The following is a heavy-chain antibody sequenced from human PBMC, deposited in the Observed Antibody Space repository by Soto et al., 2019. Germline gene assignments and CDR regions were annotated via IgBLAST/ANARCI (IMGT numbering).Heavy chain of an antibody. J-gene: IGHJ6*02. CDR1: GYSFTSYW. D-gene: IGHD3-10*01. V-gene: IGHV5-10-1*01. CDR3: ARQDIAMVRGAFFLHMGDYYGMYV. CDR2: IDPSDSYT. Sequence: GESLKISCKGSGYSFTSYWISWVRQMPGKGLEWMGRIDPSDSYTNYSPSFQGHVTISADKSISTAYLQWSSLKASDTAMYYCARQDIAMVRGAFFLHMGDYYGMYVLCLGTTVPVS.